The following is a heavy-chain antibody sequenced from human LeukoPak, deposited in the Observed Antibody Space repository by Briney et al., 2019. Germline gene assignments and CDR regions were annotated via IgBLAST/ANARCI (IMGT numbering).Heavy chain of an antibody. CDR1: GGSISSSDYY. CDR3: APRNGYCSSTSCPNWFDP. CDR2: INHSGST. D-gene: IGHD2-2*03. J-gene: IGHJ5*02. V-gene: IGHV4-39*07. Sequence: PSETLSLTCTVSGGSISSSDYYWGWIRQPPGKGLEWIGEINHSGSTNYNPSLKSRVTISVDTSKNQFSLKLSSVTAADTAVYYCAPRNGYCSSTSCPNWFDPWGQGTLVTVSS.